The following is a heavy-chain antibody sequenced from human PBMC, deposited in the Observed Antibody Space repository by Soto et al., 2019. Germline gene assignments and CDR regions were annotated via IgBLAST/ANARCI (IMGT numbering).Heavy chain of an antibody. CDR1: GFTFNTYT. CDR2: ISDSGFTT. D-gene: IGHD3-10*01. CDR3: AKDLKYYGSGRPTECDS. V-gene: IGHV3-23*01. Sequence: EVQLLQSGGGLVQPGGSLRLSCAASGFTFNTYTMSWVRQAPGKGLEWVSSISDSGFTTYSGDSVEGRFTISRDTSKNTLYLQMNSLRAEDTAVYYCAKDLKYYGSGRPTECDSWGQGTLVTVSS. J-gene: IGHJ4*02.